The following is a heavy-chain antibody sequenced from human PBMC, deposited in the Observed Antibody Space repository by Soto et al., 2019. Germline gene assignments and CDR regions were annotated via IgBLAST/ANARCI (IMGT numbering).Heavy chain of an antibody. J-gene: IGHJ6*02. CDR3: ARGGYDSSGCPIYGMDV. Sequence: EVQLVESGGGLMQPGGSLRLSCAASGFTVSNKYMSWVRQAPGKGLEWVSTIYSGGNTFYADSVRGRFTISRDNSKTTLYVQMNNLRAEDTAVYYCARGGYDSSGCPIYGMDVWGQGTTVTVSS. D-gene: IGHD3-22*01. CDR1: GFTVSNKY. V-gene: IGHV3-53*01. CDR2: IYSGGNT.